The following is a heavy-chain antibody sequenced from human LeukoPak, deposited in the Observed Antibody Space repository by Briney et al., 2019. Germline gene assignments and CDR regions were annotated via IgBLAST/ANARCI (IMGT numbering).Heavy chain of an antibody. D-gene: IGHD5-12*01. V-gene: IGHV3-7*04. CDR3: ARALSGYAYYFDC. CDR2: IDQDGTLK. CDR1: GLTFSNYW. J-gene: IGHJ4*02. Sequence: PGGSLRLSCTASGLTFSNYWMSWVRQAPGKGLEWVANIDQDGTLKYYVDSVKGRFTISRDNAKNSLYLQMNSLRAEDTAVYYCARALSGYAYYFDCWGQGTLLTVSS.